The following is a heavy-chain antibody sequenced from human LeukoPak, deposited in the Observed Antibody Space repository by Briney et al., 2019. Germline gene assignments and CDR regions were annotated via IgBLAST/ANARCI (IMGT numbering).Heavy chain of an antibody. CDR2: IFNSGST. Sequence: SETLSLTCTVSGGSISSDSYYWSWIRQPAGKGLEWIGRIFNSGSTNSIPSLKSRVTISVDTSKNQFSLKLSSVTAADTAVYYCARGGYGETYYYCMDVWGKGTTVTISS. CDR1: GGSISSDSYY. D-gene: IGHD4-17*01. J-gene: IGHJ6*03. CDR3: ARGGYGETYYYCMDV. V-gene: IGHV4-61*02.